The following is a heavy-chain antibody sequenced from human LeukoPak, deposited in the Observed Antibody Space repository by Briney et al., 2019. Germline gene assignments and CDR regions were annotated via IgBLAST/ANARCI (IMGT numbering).Heavy chain of an antibody. J-gene: IGHJ4*02. Sequence: GGSLRLSCAASGFTFDDYAMHWVRQAPGKGLEWVSGISWNSGSIGYADSVKGRFTISRDNAKNSLYLQMNSLRAEDTALYYCAKGGVVTALKGPYYFDYWGQGTLVTVSS. CDR2: ISWNSGSI. CDR3: AKGGVVTALKGPYYFDY. D-gene: IGHD2-21*02. V-gene: IGHV3-9*01. CDR1: GFTFDDYA.